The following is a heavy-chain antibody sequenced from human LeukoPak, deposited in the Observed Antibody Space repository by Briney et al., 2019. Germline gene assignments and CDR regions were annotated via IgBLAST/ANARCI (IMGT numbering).Heavy chain of an antibody. CDR3: ASGGSNAFDI. V-gene: IGHV4-59*08. CDR1: GGSFSGYY. J-gene: IGHJ3*02. CDR2: IYYSGST. D-gene: IGHD3-3*01. Sequence: SETLSLTCAVYGGSFSGYYWSWVRQPPGKGLEWIGYIYYSGSTNYNPSLKSRVTISVDTSKNQFSLKLSSVTAADTAVYYCASGGSNAFDIWGQGTMVTVSS.